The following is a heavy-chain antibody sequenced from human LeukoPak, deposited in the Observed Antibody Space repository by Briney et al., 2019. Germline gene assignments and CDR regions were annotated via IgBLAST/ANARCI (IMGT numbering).Heavy chain of an antibody. J-gene: IGHJ4*02. D-gene: IGHD6-19*01. V-gene: IGHV4-4*02. CDR1: GGSLASSNW. Sequence: SETLSLTCAVSGGSLASSNWWTWVRQPPGKGLEWIGEMYNSGNTNYNPSLKSRVTISVDTSKNQFSLKLSSVTAADTAVYYCARHLGPQFTGADPFDYWGQGTLVTVSS. CDR2: MYNSGNT. CDR3: ARHLGPQFTGADPFDY.